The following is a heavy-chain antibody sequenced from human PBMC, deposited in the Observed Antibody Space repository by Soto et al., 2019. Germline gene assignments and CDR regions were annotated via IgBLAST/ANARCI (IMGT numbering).Heavy chain of an antibody. D-gene: IGHD2-15*01. V-gene: IGHV3-30-3*01. CDR2: ISYDGSNK. CDR1: GFTFSSYA. Sequence: GGCLRLSCAASGFTFSSYAMHRVRQAPGKGLEWVAVISYDGSNKYYADPVKGRFTISRDNSKNTLYLQMNSLRAEDTAVYYCARDQLPWYCSGGSCQNWFDPWGQGTLVTVSS. J-gene: IGHJ5*02. CDR3: ARDQLPWYCSGGSCQNWFDP.